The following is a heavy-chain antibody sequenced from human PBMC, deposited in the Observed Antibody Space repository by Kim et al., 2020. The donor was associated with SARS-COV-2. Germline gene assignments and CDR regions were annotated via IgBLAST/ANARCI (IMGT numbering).Heavy chain of an antibody. V-gene: IGHV4-30-4*01. CDR3: ARALEGFGDNDY. CDR1: GGSISSGDYY. D-gene: IGHD3-16*01. Sequence: SETLSLTCTVSGGSISSGDYYWSWIRQPPGKGLEWIGYIYYSGSTYYNPSLKSRVTISVDTSKNQFSLKLSSVTAADTAVYYCARALEGFGDNDYWGQGTLVTVSS. CDR2: IYYSGST. J-gene: IGHJ4*02.